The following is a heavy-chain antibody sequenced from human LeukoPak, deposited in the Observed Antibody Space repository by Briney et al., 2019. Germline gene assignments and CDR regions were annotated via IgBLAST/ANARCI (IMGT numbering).Heavy chain of an antibody. D-gene: IGHD1-26*01. Sequence: ASVKVSCKASGYTFTSYGISWVRQAPGQGLEWMGWINPNSGGTNYAQKFQGRVTMTRDTSISTAYMELSRLRSDDTAVYYCARREGVGAEKGFDYWGQGTLVTVSS. CDR3: ARREGVGAEKGFDY. V-gene: IGHV1-2*02. J-gene: IGHJ4*02. CDR2: INPNSGGT. CDR1: GYTFTSYG.